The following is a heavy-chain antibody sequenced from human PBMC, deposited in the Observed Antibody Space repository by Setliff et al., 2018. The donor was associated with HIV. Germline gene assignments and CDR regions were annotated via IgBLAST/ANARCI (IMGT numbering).Heavy chain of an antibody. V-gene: IGHV4-39*01. CDR1: GASIGSDNYY. CDR3: SRVGTLINSPWDFFDY. CDR2: IYYTGTT. Sequence: SETLSLTCIVSGASIGSDNYYWGWIRQPPGKGLEWIGNIYYTGTTYYNPSLKSRFTISRDDSKNTLYLQMNSLSVEDTAVYYCSRVGTLINSPWDFFDYWGQGTLVTVSS. D-gene: IGHD1-1*01. J-gene: IGHJ4*02.